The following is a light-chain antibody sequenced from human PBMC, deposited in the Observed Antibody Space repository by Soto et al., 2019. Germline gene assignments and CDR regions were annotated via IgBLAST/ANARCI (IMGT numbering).Light chain of an antibody. CDR3: QQYNKWPRT. CDR2: GAS. J-gene: IGKJ1*01. CDR1: QSISIN. Sequence: EVVLTQTPATLSVAPGERATLCCRASQSISINLAGYQQKPGRAPRILIYGASTRATGSTARVSVSGSGTALTLTISSLQSEDLAIYYCQQYNKWPRTFGQGTKVDIK. V-gene: IGKV3-15*01.